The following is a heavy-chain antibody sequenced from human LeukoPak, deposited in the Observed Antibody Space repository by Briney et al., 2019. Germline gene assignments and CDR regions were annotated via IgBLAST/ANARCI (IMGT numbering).Heavy chain of an antibody. CDR2: IYYSGST. CDR3: ARGNVDLDN. D-gene: IGHD4-11*01. Sequence: SETLSLTCTVSGGSISSYYWSWIRQPPGKGPEWIGYIYYSGSTNYNPSLKSRVTISVDTSKNQFSLKLSSVTAADTAVYYCARGNVDLDNWGQGTLVTVSS. V-gene: IGHV4-59*01. J-gene: IGHJ4*02. CDR1: GGSISSYY.